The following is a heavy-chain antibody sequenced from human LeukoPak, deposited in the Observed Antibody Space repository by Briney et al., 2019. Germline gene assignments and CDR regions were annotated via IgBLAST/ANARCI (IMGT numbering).Heavy chain of an antibody. Sequence: PGGSLRLSCAASGFTFSSYAKSWVRQAPGKGLEWVSAISGSGGSTYYADSVKGRFTISRDNSKNTLYLQMNSLRAEDTAVYYCAKVEGDGYNYDHWGQGTLVTVSS. J-gene: IGHJ5*02. D-gene: IGHD5-24*01. CDR2: ISGSGGST. CDR3: AKVEGDGYNYDH. V-gene: IGHV3-23*01. CDR1: GFTFSSYA.